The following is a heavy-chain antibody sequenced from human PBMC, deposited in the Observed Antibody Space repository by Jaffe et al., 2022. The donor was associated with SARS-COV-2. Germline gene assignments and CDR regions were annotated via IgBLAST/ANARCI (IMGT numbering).Heavy chain of an antibody. D-gene: IGHD3-10*01. V-gene: IGHV4-34*01. CDR2: IDHSRTT. CDR1: GGSFRGYY. Sequence: QVQLQQWGAGLLKPSETLSLTCAVYGGSFRGYYWSWIRQPPGKGLEWIGEIDHSRTTNYSPSLKSRVTISVDTSKNQFSLNLNSVTAADTAMYYCARGGGSGKIKRSYYYYMDVWGKGTTVTVSS. J-gene: IGHJ6*03. CDR3: ARGGGSGKIKRSYYYYMDV.